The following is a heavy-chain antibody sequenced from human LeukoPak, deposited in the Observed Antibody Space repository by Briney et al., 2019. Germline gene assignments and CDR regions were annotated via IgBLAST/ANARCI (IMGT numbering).Heavy chain of an antibody. CDR1: GFTFSSFS. CDR2: ISNTGAI. J-gene: IGHJ4*02. V-gene: IGHV3-48*04. D-gene: IGHD7-27*01. CDR3: ARDHNWGSDY. Sequence: GGSLRLSCAASGFTFSSFSMNWVRQAPGKGLEWVSYISNTGAIYYADSVKGRFTISRDNAKNSLYLQMNSLTAEDTAVYYCARDHNWGSDYWGQGTLVTVSS.